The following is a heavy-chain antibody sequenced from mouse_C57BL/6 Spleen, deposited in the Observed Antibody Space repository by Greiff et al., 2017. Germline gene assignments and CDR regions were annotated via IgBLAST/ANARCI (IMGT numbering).Heavy chain of an antibody. CDR2: IDPETGGT. Sequence: VQLQQSGAELVRPGASVTLSCKASGYTFTDYEMHWVKQTPVHGLEWIGAIDPETGGTAYNQKFKGKAILTADKSSSTAYMELRSLTSEDSAVYYCTRLRRGYYFDDWGQGTTLTVSS. CDR3: TRLRRGYYFDD. J-gene: IGHJ2*01. D-gene: IGHD2-12*01. V-gene: IGHV1-15*01. CDR1: GYTFTDYE.